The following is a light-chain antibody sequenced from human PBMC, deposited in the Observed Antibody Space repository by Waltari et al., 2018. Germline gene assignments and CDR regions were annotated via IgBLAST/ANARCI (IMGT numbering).Light chain of an antibody. CDR1: SFNIGAGSD. CDR3: QSYDSTLSGWV. CDR2: GNR. V-gene: IGLV1-40*01. Sequence: QSVLTQPPSVSGAPGQRVTISCTGSSFNIGAGSDVHWYQQFPGAAPKLLIYGNRNRPSGVPDRFSASKSGISASLAIAGLQAEDEADYYCQSYDSTLSGWVFGGGTKLTVL. J-gene: IGLJ2*01.